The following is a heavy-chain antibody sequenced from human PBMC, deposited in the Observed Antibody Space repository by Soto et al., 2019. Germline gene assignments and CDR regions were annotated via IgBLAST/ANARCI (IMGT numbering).Heavy chain of an antibody. V-gene: IGHV3-11*01. CDR3: ARDRSYDSSGYFRY. CDR2: ISSSGSTI. J-gene: IGHJ4*02. D-gene: IGHD3-22*01. Sequence: GGSLRLSCAASGFTFSDYYMSWIRQAPGKGLEWVSYISSSGSTIYYADSLKGRFTISRDNAKNSLYLQMNSLRAEDTAVYYCARDRSYDSSGYFRYWGQGTLVTVSS. CDR1: GFTFSDYY.